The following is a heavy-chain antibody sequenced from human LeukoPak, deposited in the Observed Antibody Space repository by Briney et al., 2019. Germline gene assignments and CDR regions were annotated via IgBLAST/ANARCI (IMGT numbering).Heavy chain of an antibody. CDR3: ARERNIRGVIIIVDS. D-gene: IGHD3-10*01. CDR1: GFTFARNT. V-gene: IGHV3-23*01. J-gene: IGHJ4*02. Sequence: GGSLRLSCAASGFTFARNTMTWVRQAPGKGLEWVSSISGSGSDTYYADSVKGRFTISRDNSKNTLYLEVNGLRADDTAVYYCARERNIRGVIIIVDSWGQGTLVTVSS. CDR2: ISGSGSDT.